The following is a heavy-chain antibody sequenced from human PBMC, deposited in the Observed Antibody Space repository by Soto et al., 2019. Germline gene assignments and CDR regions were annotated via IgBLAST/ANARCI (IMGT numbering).Heavy chain of an antibody. CDR2: IIPIFGTA. D-gene: IGHD2-2*01. CDR3: AGGLVVPCAMGGEEYYYGMEV. Sequence: QVQLVQSGAEVKKPGSSVKVSCKASGGTFSSYAISWVRQAPGQGLEWMGGIIPIFGTANYAKKFQGRVTITAHEYTSKAYMEVSGLRSEDTAVHYCAGGLVVPCAMGGEEYYYGMEVWGQGTTGTVSS. CDR1: GGTFSSYA. V-gene: IGHV1-69*01. J-gene: IGHJ6*02.